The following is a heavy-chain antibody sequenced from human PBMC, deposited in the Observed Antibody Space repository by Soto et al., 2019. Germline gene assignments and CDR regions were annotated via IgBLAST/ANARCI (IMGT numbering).Heavy chain of an antibody. J-gene: IGHJ4*02. V-gene: IGHV6-1*01. CDR1: GNNVSTNSAG. CDR3: ARNSWNAPPAFDF. CDR2: TYYRSKWNN. D-gene: IGHD1-1*01. Sequence: SQTLSLTCVISGNNVSTNSAGWNWIRQSPSRGLEWLGRTYYRSKWNNDYAASVKGRINVNPDTSKNQFSLHLNSVTPEDTGVYYCARNSWNAPPAFDFCGQGIKVTVYS.